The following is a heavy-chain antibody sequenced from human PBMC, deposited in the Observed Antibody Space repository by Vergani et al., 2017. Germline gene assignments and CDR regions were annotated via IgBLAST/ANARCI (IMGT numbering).Heavy chain of an antibody. V-gene: IGHV3-53*02. D-gene: IGHD3-16*01. CDR1: GFTVSSNY. CDR3: ARVMNGGIYYYYMDV. Sequence: EVQLVETGGGLIQPGGSLRLSCAASGFTVSSNYMSWVRQAQGKGLEWVSVIYSGGSTYYADSVKGRFTISRDNSKNTLYLQMNSLRAEDTAVYYCARVMNGGIYYYYMDVCGKGTTVTVSS. CDR2: IYSGGST. J-gene: IGHJ6*03.